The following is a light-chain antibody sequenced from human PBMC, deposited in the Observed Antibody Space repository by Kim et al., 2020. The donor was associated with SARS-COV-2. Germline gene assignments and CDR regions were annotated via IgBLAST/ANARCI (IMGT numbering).Light chain of an antibody. CDR3: SSYTSSSTGV. CDR2: DGS. V-gene: IGLV2-14*03. CDR1: SNIVGGYNY. J-gene: IGLJ2*01. Sequence: GQSIISSCAGTSNIVGGYNYVSWYQHQPGKANNLMIYDGSNRPSGLSHRFCCYTSGTTAPLTIARLQDDDAADYYRSSYTSSSTGVFGGGTQLTVL.